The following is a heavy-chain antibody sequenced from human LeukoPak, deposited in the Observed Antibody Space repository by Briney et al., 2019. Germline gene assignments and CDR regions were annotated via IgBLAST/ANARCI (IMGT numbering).Heavy chain of an antibody. CDR3: AKGNYYDSSGYSYFDY. Sequence: GGSLRLSCAASGFTFDDYGMSWVRQAPGKGLEWVSGIGWNSDSIGYADSVKGRFTISRDNAKNSLYLQMNSLRAEDTAVYYSAKGNYYDSSGYSYFDYWGQGTLVTVSS. CDR1: GFTFDDYG. J-gene: IGHJ4*02. V-gene: IGHV3-9*01. CDR2: IGWNSDSI. D-gene: IGHD3-22*01.